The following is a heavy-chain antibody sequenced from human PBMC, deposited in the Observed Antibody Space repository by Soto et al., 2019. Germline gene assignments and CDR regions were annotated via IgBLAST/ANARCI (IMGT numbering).Heavy chain of an antibody. J-gene: IGHJ6*03. CDR2: INYSGST. CDR3: ARPVNYYYYYMDV. CDR1: GGSISSSTSY. Sequence: QLQLQESGPGLVKPSETLSLTCTVSGGSISSSTSYWGWIRQPPGKGLEWIGSINYSGSTYYSPSLKSRVTISADTSKHQFALKLRSVTAADTAVYYCARPVNYYYYYMDVWGKGTRVTVSS. V-gene: IGHV4-39*01.